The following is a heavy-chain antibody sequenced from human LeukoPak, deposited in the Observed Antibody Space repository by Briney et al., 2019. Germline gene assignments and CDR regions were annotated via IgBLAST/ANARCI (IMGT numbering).Heavy chain of an antibody. CDR3: ARDRVLLSTSPLDY. D-gene: IGHD2/OR15-2a*01. J-gene: IGHJ4*02. CDR2: IKQDGSEK. Sequence: GGSLRLSCAASGFTFSSYWMSWVRQAPGKGREWVANIKQDGSEKYYVDSVKGRFTISRDNAKNSLYLQMNSLRAEDTAVYYCARDRVLLSTSPLDYWGQGTLVTVSS. CDR1: GFTFSSYW. V-gene: IGHV3-7*01.